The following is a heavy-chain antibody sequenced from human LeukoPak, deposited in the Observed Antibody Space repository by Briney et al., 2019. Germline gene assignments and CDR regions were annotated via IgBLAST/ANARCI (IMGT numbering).Heavy chain of an antibody. CDR2: IKQDGSQK. Sequence: GGSLRLSCAASGFTLNIYWMSWVRQAAGKGLEWVANIKQDGSQKYYVDSVKGRFTISRDNAKNSLFLQMNSLSADDTAVYYCAKEGGSSFDYWGQGTLVTVSS. J-gene: IGHJ4*02. CDR3: AKEGGSSFDY. V-gene: IGHV3-7*04. CDR1: GFTLNIYW. D-gene: IGHD6-19*01.